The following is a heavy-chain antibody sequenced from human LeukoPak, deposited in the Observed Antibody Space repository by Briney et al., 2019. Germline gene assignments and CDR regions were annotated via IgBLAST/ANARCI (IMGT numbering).Heavy chain of an antibody. V-gene: IGHV3-33*01. CDR3: ARVHSSSWYYPGDY. D-gene: IGHD6-13*01. CDR1: GFAFSSYG. CDR2: IWYDGSNK. J-gene: IGHJ4*02. Sequence: GGSLRLSCAAYGFAFSSYGMHWVRQAPGKGLEWVAVIWYDGSNKYYADSVKGRFTISRDNSKNTLYLQMNSLRAEDTAVYYCARVHSSSWYYPGDYWGQGTLVTVSS.